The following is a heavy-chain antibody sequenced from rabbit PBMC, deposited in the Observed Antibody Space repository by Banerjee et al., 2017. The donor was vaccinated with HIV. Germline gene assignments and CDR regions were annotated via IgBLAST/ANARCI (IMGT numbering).Heavy chain of an antibody. Sequence: QSLEESGGDLVKPGASLTLTCTASGISFSSSYYMCWVRQAPGKGLEWIACIYTNGGSTYYASWAKGRFTISKTSSTTVTLQMTSLTAADTATYFCARSTSGYDIGDLWGPGTLVTVS. J-gene: IGHJ4*01. D-gene: IGHD1-1*01. V-gene: IGHV1S40*01. CDR2: IYTNGGST. CDR3: ARSTSGYDIGDL. CDR1: GISFSSSYY.